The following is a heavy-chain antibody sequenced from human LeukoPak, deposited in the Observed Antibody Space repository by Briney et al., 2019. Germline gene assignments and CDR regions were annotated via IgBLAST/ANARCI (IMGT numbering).Heavy chain of an antibody. V-gene: IGHV4-61*02. D-gene: IGHD3-10*01. J-gene: IGHJ4*02. CDR2: IHTSGST. CDR1: GGSISSGSYY. CDR3: VRVGGSGHGILDY. Sequence: PSETLSLTCTVSGGSISSGSYYWSWIRQPAGKGLEWIGRIHTSGSTIYNPSLKSRVTISVDTSKNQLSLNLSSVTAADTAVYYCVRVGGSGHGILDYWGQGTLVTVSS.